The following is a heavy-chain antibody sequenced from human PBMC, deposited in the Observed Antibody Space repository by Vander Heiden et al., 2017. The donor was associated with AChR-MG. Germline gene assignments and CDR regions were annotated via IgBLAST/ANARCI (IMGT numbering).Heavy chain of an antibody. D-gene: IGHD6-6*01. J-gene: IGHJ6*02. V-gene: IGHV2-5*02. Sequence: QITLKESGPTLVKPTQTLTLTCTFSGFSLSTSGVGVGWIRQPPGKALEWLALIYWDDDKRYSQSLKSRLTITKDTSKNQVVLTMTNMDPVDTATYYCAHHAQLRLYYYYGMDVWGQGTTVTVSS. CDR2: IYWDDDK. CDR3: AHHAQLRLYYYYGMDV. CDR1: GFSLSTSGVG.